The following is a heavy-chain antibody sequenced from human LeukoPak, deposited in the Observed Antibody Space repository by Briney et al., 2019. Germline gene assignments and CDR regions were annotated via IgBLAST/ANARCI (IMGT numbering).Heavy chain of an antibody. J-gene: IGHJ4*02. D-gene: IGHD2-2*01. CDR3: ARGVNVVVPAAIDFDY. CDR2: INPSGGST. Sequence: ASVKVSCKAPGYTFTSYYMHWVRQAPGQGLEWMGIINPSGGSTSYAQKFQGRVTMTRDTSTSTVYMELSSLRSEDTAVYYCARGVNVVVPAAIDFDYWGQGTLVTVSS. V-gene: IGHV1-46*03. CDR1: GYTFTSYY.